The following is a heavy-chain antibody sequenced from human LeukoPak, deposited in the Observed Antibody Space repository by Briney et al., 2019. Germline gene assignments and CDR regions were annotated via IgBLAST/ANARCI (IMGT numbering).Heavy chain of an antibody. V-gene: IGHV3-11*04. CDR1: GFTFSDYY. D-gene: IGHD3-3*01. Sequence: GGSLRLSCAASGFTFSDYYMSWIRQAPGKGLEWVSYISSSGSTIYYADSVKGRFTISRDNAKNSLYLQMNSLRAEDTAAYYCARDLRYYDFWSGYYRSRDAFDIWGQGTMVTVSS. CDR2: ISSSGSTI. CDR3: ARDLRYYDFWSGYYRSRDAFDI. J-gene: IGHJ3*02.